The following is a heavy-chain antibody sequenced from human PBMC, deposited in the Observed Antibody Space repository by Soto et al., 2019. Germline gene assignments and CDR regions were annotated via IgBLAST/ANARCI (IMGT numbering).Heavy chain of an antibody. CDR3: ARDTEPSGYSNYVGPHKKYYYYYGMDV. Sequence: GGALRVSCAASGFTFSSYVMHWVRQSPGKGLEWVAVIWYDGSNKYYADSVKGRFTISRDNSKNTLYLKMNRLRAEDTAVYYCARDTEPSGYSNYVGPHKKYYYYYGMDVWGQGTTVTVSS. CDR2: IWYDGSNK. J-gene: IGHJ6*02. V-gene: IGHV3-33*01. D-gene: IGHD4-4*01. CDR1: GFTFSSYV.